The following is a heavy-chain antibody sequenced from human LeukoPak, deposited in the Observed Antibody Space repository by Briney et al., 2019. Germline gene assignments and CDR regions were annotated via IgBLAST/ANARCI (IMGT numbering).Heavy chain of an antibody. Sequence: SSETLSLTCAVSGGSISSSSYYWGWIRQPPGKGLEWIGSVYYRGNTYYNPSLKSRVTTSVDTSKNQFSLKVSSMTAADTAVYYCARGDWKYGDFDRWGQGTLVTVSS. CDR3: ARGDWKYGDFDR. CDR2: VYYRGNT. J-gene: IGHJ4*02. V-gene: IGHV4-39*07. D-gene: IGHD1-7*01. CDR1: GGSISSSSYY.